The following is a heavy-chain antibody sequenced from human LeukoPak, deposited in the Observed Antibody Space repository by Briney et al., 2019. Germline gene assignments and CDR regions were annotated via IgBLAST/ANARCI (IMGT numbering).Heavy chain of an antibody. CDR2: IYRGGST. CDR1: GLTLSTNY. CDR3: ARAYGSSWYFDY. D-gene: IGHD6-13*01. Sequence: GGSLRLSCAASGLTLSTNYMRWAREAPGEGLEWVSDIYRGGSTYYADSVTGRFTISRDNSKNTLYLQMHSLRADDTAVDYCARAYGSSWYFDYWGQGTLVTVSS. V-gene: IGHV3-66*01. J-gene: IGHJ4*02.